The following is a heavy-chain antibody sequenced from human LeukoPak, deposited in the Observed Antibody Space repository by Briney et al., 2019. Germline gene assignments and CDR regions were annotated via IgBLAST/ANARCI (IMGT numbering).Heavy chain of an antibody. Sequence: PGGSLRLSCAASGFTFSSTSMSWVRQAPGKGLEWVAVTVGGGDRTYYADSVKGRFTISRDNSKNTLYLQMNSLRAEDTAVYYCAKVNTPPVAGNTPYYYYGMDVWGQGTTVTVSS. D-gene: IGHD6-19*01. CDR1: GFTFSSTS. CDR2: TVGGGDRT. V-gene: IGHV3-23*01. J-gene: IGHJ6*02. CDR3: AKVNTPPVAGNTPYYYYGMDV.